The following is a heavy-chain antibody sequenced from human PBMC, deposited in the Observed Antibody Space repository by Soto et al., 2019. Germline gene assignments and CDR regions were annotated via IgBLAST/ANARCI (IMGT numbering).Heavy chain of an antibody. J-gene: IGHJ4*02. CDR1: GGSISSYY. CDR3: AAPPRY. V-gene: IGHV4-59*01. Sequence: PSETLSLTCTISGGSISSYYWSWIRQPPGKGLEWIGYICDSGSTNYNPSLKSRVTISLDTSKNQFSLKLTSVTAADTAVYYCAAPPRYWGQGTLVTVSS. D-gene: IGHD6-6*01. CDR2: ICDSGST.